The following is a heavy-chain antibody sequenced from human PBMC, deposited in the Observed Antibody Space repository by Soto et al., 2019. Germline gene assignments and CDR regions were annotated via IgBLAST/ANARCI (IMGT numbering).Heavy chain of an antibody. CDR3: ANCAYSYGYRHHYYYGMDV. CDR2: INHSGST. Sequence: PTETLSLTCAVYGGSFSGYYWRWIRHPAGKGLEWMGEINHSGSTNYNPSLKSRVAISVDTAKNQFSLKLSSLPGAGTHVYDCANCAYSYGYRHHYYYGMDVWGRGTTGTVS. V-gene: IGHV4-34*01. D-gene: IGHD5-18*01. CDR1: GGSFSGYY. J-gene: IGHJ6*02.